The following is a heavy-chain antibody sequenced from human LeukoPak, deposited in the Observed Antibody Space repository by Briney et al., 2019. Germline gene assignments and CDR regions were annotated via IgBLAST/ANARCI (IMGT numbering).Heavy chain of an antibody. CDR2: VYYIGTT. D-gene: IGHD6-6*01. CDR3: AKNTSSSPWFDP. J-gene: IGHJ5*02. CDR1: GGSVSSPDSY. V-gene: IGHV4-61*03. Sequence: SETLSLTCTVSGGSVSSPDSYWSWIRQPPGKGLEWIGNVYYIGTTTYNSSLEARVTISVDKSKNHFSLILTSVTAADTAIYFCAKNTSSSPWFDPWGQGTLVTVSS.